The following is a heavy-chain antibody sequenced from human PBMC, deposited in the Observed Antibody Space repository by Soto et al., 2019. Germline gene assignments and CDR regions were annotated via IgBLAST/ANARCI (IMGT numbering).Heavy chain of an antibody. CDR3: ARDRGVDTAMVNGYYGMDV. D-gene: IGHD5-18*01. J-gene: IGHJ6*02. CDR1: GGSISSGGYY. V-gene: IGHV4-31*03. Sequence: SETLSLTCTVSGGSISSGGYYWSWIRQHPGKGLEWIGYIYHSGSTYYNPSLKSRVTISVDTSKNQFSLKLSSVTAADTAVYYCARDRGVDTAMVNGYYGMDVWGQGTKVTAP. CDR2: IYHSGST.